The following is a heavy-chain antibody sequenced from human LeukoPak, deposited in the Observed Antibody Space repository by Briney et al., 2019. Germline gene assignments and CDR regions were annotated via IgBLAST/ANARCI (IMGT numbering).Heavy chain of an antibody. CDR1: GAFISSDY. CDR3: ARYLRQPGTFYLDH. D-gene: IGHD3-16*01. J-gene: IGHJ4*02. Sequence: SETLSLTCTVSGAFISSDYWTWLRQPPGMGLEWIGYIDYSGSTNYNPSLKSRVTMSVDTSRNQFSLELPSVTAADSAVYYCARYLRQPGTFYLDHWGQGTLVTVSS. V-gene: IGHV4-59*01. CDR2: IDYSGST.